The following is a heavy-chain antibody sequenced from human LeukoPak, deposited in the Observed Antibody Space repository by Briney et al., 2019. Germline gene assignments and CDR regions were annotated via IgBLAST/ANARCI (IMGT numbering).Heavy chain of an antibody. Sequence: AGGSLRLSCAASGFTFSSYWMSWVRQAPGKGLEWVANIKQDGSEKYYVDSVKGRFTISRDNAKNSLYLQMNSLGAEDTAVYYCARNGDGDAFDIWGQGTMVTVSS. CDR3: ARNGDGDAFDI. V-gene: IGHV3-7*01. CDR1: GFTFSSYW. CDR2: IKQDGSEK. D-gene: IGHD4-17*01. J-gene: IGHJ3*02.